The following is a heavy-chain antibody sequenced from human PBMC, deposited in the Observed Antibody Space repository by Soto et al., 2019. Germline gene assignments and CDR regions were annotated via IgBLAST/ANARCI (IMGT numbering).Heavy chain of an antibody. D-gene: IGHD1-7*01. CDR2: IYYSGST. V-gene: IGHV4-59*01. CDR1: GGSISSYY. CDR3: ARRYGTTFDS. J-gene: IGHJ4*02. Sequence: QVQLQESGPGLVKPSETLSLTCTVSGGSISSYYWRWIRQPPGKGLEWIGYIYYSGSTNYHPSLKSRVTISVDTSKNQFSLKLSSVTDADTAVYYCARRYGTTFDSWGQGTLVTVSS.